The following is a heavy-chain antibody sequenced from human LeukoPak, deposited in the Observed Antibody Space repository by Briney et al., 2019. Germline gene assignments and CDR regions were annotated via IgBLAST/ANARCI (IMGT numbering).Heavy chain of an antibody. Sequence: GASVKVSCKASGYTFTGYYMHWVRQAPGQGLEWMGWINPNSGGTNYAQKFQGRVTMTRDTSISTAYMELSRLRSDDTAVYYCATGPWYSNTARFDPWGQGTLVTVSS. CDR2: INPNSGGT. J-gene: IGHJ5*02. CDR1: GYTFTGYY. CDR3: ATGPWYSNTARFDP. D-gene: IGHD6-13*01. V-gene: IGHV1-2*02.